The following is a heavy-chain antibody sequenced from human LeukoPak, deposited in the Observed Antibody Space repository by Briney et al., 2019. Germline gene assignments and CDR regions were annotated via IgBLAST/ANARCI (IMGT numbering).Heavy chain of an antibody. D-gene: IGHD1-26*01. Sequence: SETLSLTCTVSGGSISSGSYYWSWIRQPAGKGLEWIGRIYPSGSTNYSPSLKSRVTISGDTSKNQFSLKLSSVTAADTAVYYCARMDVGRLFDYWGQGTLVTVSS. CDR1: GGSISSGSYY. J-gene: IGHJ4*02. V-gene: IGHV4-61*02. CDR3: ARMDVGRLFDY. CDR2: IYPSGST.